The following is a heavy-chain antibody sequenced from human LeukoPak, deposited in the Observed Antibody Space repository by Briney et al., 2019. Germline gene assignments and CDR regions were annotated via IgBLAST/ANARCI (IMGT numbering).Heavy chain of an antibody. V-gene: IGHV3-21*04. D-gene: IGHD3-10*01. J-gene: IGHJ4*02. Sequence: GGSLRPSCAASGFTFSSYSMNWVRQAPGKGLEWVSSISSSSSYIYYADSVKGRFTISRDNAKNSLYLQMNSLRAEDTAVYYCAKAYGSGSHLVGGGLDYWGQGTLVTVSS. CDR2: ISSSSSYI. CDR3: AKAYGSGSHLVGGGLDY. CDR1: GFTFSSYS.